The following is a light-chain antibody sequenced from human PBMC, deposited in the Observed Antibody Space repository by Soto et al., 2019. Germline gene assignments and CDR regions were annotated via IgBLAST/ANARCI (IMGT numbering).Light chain of an antibody. CDR2: GAS. CDR3: QQYGSSGT. CDR1: QSVSSSY. Sequence: EIVLTQSPGTLSLSPGERATLSCRASQSVSSSYLAWYQQKPGQAPRLLIYGASSRAPGIPDRFSGSGSGTDFTLTISRLDPEDFAVYYCQQYGSSGTFGQGTKVEIK. V-gene: IGKV3-20*01. J-gene: IGKJ1*01.